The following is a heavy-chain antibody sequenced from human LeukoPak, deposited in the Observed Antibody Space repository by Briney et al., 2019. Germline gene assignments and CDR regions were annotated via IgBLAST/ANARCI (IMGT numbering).Heavy chain of an antibody. CDR2: IGSSGSNT. CDR3: ARVSYYDILSPSYYLDF. CDR1: GFTFSNAW. Sequence: GGSLRLSCAASGFTFSNAWMSWVRQAPGKGLEWVTAIGSSGSNTYYADSVKGRFAISRDHSKNTNYLQMNSLRAEDTAVYFCARVSYYDILSPSYYLDFWGQGSLVTVSS. V-gene: IGHV3-23*01. D-gene: IGHD3-9*01. J-gene: IGHJ4*02.